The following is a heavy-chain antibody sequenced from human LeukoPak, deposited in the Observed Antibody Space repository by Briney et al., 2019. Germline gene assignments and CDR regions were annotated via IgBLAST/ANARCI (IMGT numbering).Heavy chain of an antibody. V-gene: IGHV3-23*01. Sequence: SGGSLRLSCAASGFTFSTYAMSWVRQAPGKGLEWVSGISGSGGSTYYADSVKGRFTISRDNSKNTLYLQMNSLRAEDTAVYYCAKDLRSGRFGELLWDYFDYRGQGTLVTVSS. CDR3: AKDLRSGRFGELLWDYFDY. CDR2: ISGSGGST. J-gene: IGHJ4*02. CDR1: GFTFSTYA. D-gene: IGHD3-10*01.